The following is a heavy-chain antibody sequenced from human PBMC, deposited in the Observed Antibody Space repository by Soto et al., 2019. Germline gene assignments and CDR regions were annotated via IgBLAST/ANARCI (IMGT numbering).Heavy chain of an antibody. Sequence: GGSLRLSCAASGFKFSNYAMSWVRQAPGKGLEWVSLISATGGGTYHADSVKGRFTISRDNSHNTLYPQVHSLTAEDTAVYYCAKDRRAGGNSAFYFDFWGQGAQVTVSS. CDR3: AKDRRAGGNSAFYFDF. CDR2: ISATGGGT. CDR1: GFKFSNYA. D-gene: IGHD3-16*01. J-gene: IGHJ4*02. V-gene: IGHV3-23*01.